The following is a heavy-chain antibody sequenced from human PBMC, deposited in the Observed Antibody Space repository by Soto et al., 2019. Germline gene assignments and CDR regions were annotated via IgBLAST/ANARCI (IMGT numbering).Heavy chain of an antibody. D-gene: IGHD6-19*01. J-gene: IGHJ4*02. CDR3: ARAVAVPADFDY. V-gene: IGHV1-3*04. CDR1: GYTFTGYA. Sequence: QVQLVQSGAEEKKPGASVKVSCKASGYTFTGYAMHWVRQPPGQRLEWMGWINTGNGNTKYSQKFQGRVTITRDTSASTAYMELISLRSEDTAVYYCARAVAVPADFDYWGQGTLVTVSS. CDR2: INTGNGNT.